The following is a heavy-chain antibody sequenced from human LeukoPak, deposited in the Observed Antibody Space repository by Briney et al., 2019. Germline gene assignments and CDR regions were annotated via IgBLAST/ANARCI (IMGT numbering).Heavy chain of an antibody. Sequence: GGSLRLSCAASGFNFSNYWMHWVRQAPGKGLEWVSRINIAGSVTTYADSVKGRFTISRDNAKKTLYLQMNSLRAEDTAVYYCARHRRISSRDFEYWGQGTLVTVSS. CDR2: INIAGSVT. CDR1: GFNFSNYW. V-gene: IGHV3-74*01. D-gene: IGHD1-14*01. J-gene: IGHJ4*02. CDR3: ARHRRISSRDFEY.